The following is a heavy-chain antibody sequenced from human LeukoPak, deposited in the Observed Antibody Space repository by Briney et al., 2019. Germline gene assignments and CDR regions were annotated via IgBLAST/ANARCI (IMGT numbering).Heavy chain of an antibody. Sequence: GASVKVSCKASGYIFTSFGISWVRQAPGRGLEWVGWISAYNGYTYYSQKFQGRVTMTTDTSTSTAYMELRSLRSDDTAVYYCARAGGEPDDYDILTGYYRSRFFDYWGQGTLVTVSS. CDR1: GYIFTSFG. V-gene: IGHV1-18*04. CDR2: ISAYNGYT. CDR3: ARAGGEPDDYDILTGYYRSRFFDY. J-gene: IGHJ4*02. D-gene: IGHD3-9*01.